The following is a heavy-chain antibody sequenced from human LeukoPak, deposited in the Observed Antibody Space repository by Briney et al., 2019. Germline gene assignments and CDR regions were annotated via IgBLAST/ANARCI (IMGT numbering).Heavy chain of an antibody. CDR2: MNPNSGNT. CDR1: GDTFTSYD. CDR3: AADFPDSSGYFGDY. Sequence: EASVKVSCKASGDTFTSYDINWVRQATGQGLEWMGWMNPNSGNTGYAQKFQGRVTMTRNTSISTAYMELSSLRSEDTAVYYCAADFPDSSGYFGDYWGQGTLVTVSS. J-gene: IGHJ4*02. V-gene: IGHV1-8*01. D-gene: IGHD3-22*01.